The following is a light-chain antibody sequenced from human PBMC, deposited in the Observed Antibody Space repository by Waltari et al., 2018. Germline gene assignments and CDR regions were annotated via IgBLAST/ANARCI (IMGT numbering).Light chain of an antibody. J-gene: IGLJ2*01. CDR2: VNN. CDR3: QSYDSSLSASV. Sequence: SVLTQPPSVSGAPGQRVTISCAGTSSNIGAGYDLHWYQNLPGTAPKPPIYVNNNRPSGVPDRCSASKSGTSASLAITGLQAEDEADYYCQSYDSSLSASVFGGGTKVTVL. CDR1: SSNIGAGYD. V-gene: IGLV1-40*01.